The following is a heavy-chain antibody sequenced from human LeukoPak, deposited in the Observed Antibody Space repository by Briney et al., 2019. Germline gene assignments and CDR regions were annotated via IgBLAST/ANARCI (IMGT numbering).Heavy chain of an antibody. CDR2: ISYDGSNK. V-gene: IGHV3-30-3*02. D-gene: IGHD6-13*01. J-gene: IGHJ4*02. CDR3: AKDPRTKPAAAPASDY. Sequence: GGSLRLSCAASGFTFSSYAMHWVRHAPGKGLEWVAVISYDGSNKYYADSVKGRFTISRDNSKNTLYLQMNSLRAEDTAVYYCAKDPRTKPAAAPASDYWGPGTLVTVSS. CDR1: GFTFSSYA.